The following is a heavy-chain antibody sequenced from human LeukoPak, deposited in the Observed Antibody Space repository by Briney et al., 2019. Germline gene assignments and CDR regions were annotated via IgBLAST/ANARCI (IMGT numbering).Heavy chain of an antibody. J-gene: IGHJ4*02. V-gene: IGHV3-23*01. Sequence: GGSLRLSCAASGFTFSSYAMSWVRQAPGKGLEWVSAISGSGGSTYYADSVKGRFTTSRDNSKNTLYLQMNSLRAEDTAVYYCAKDHQNGGGSGYACLGYYFDYWGQGTLVTVSS. D-gene: IGHD2-15*01. CDR2: ISGSGGST. CDR3: AKDHQNGGGSGYACLGYYFDY. CDR1: GFTFSSYA.